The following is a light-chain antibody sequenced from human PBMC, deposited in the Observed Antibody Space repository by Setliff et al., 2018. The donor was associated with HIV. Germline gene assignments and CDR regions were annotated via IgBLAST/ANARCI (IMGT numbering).Light chain of an antibody. J-gene: IGLJ1*01. CDR2: GNN. CDR1: NSNIGAGYD. Sequence: QSVLTQPPSVSGAPGQRVTISCTGSNSNIGAGYDIQWYQQLPGSVPKLLVYGNNNRPSGVPDRFSGSKSGTSASLAIAGLQAEDEADYYCCSYTRTNCYVFGTGTKVTVL. CDR3: CSYTRTNCYV. V-gene: IGLV1-40*01.